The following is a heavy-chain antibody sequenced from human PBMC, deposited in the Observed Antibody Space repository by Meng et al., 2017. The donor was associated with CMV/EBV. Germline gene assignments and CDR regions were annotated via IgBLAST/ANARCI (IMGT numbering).Heavy chain of an antibody. CDR2: IYYSGST. J-gene: IGHJ4*02. Sequence: LRLSCTVSGGSISSGDYYWSWIRQPPGKGLEWIGYIYYSGSTYYNPSLKSRVTISVDTSKNQFSLKLSSVTAADTALYYCAKDRGSWYGGLDYWGQGTLVTVSS. V-gene: IGHV4-30-4*08. D-gene: IGHD6-13*01. CDR1: GGSISSGDYY. CDR3: AKDRGSWYGGLDY.